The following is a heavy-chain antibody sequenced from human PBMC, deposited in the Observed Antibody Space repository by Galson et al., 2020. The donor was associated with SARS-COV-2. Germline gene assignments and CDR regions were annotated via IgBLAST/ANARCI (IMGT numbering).Heavy chain of an antibody. J-gene: IGHJ4*02. CDR3: AREGPYGGHDC. V-gene: IGHV3-48*02. CDR1: GFTFSSYS. D-gene: IGHD4-17*01. Sequence: GESLKISCAASGFTFSSYSMNWVRQAPGKGLEWVSYISSTSSTIYYADSVKGRFTISRDNAKNSLYLQMNSLGDGETAVYFCAREGPYGGHDCWGQGTLVTVSS. CDR2: ISSTSSTI.